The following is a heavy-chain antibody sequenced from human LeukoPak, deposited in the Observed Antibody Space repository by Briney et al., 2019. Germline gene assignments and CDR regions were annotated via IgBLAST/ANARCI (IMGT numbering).Heavy chain of an antibody. V-gene: IGHV4-38-2*02. CDR1: GYSISSGYY. CDR2: LYHSGNS. J-gene: IGHJ6*03. D-gene: IGHD2-15*01. CDR3: AKSESGYCSGDSCYSGYYYYYMDV. Sequence: SENLSLTCTVSGYSISSGYYWGWIRQPPGKGLEWIGSLYHSGNSYYNPSLKSRATIAVDTSKNHFSLKLRSVTAADTAVYYCAKSESGYCSGDSCYSGYYYYYMDVWGKGTTVTVSS.